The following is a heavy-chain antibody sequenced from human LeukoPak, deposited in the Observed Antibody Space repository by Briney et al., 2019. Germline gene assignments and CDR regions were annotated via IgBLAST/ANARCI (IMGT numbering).Heavy chain of an antibody. V-gene: IGHV3-48*01. D-gene: IGHD1-14*01. Sequence: GGSLRLSCAASGFTFSSYSMNWVRQAPGRGLEWVSYISSGSRTIYYADSVQGRFTVSRDNVKNLLFLQMNSLRVGDTAVYYCVRESITGHPDIDYWGQGILVTVSS. J-gene: IGHJ4*02. CDR3: VRESITGHPDIDY. CDR2: ISSGSRTI. CDR1: GFTFSSYS.